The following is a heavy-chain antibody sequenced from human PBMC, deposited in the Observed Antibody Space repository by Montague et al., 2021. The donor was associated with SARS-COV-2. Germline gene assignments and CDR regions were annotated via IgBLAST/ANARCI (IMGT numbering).Heavy chain of an antibody. CDR1: GGSISSYC. D-gene: IGHD6-19*01. J-gene: IGHJ3*02. CDR3: ARGSGWMGNAFDI. CDR2: IYYSGST. Sequence: SETLSLTCTVSGGSISSYCCSWIRQPPGKGLEWIGYIYYSGSTNSNPSLKSRVTMSVDTSKNQFPLKLSSVTAADTAVYYCARGSGWMGNAFDIWGQGTMVTVSS. V-gene: IGHV4-59*01.